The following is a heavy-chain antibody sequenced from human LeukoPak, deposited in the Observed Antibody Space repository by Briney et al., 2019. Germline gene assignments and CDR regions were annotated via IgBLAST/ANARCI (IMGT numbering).Heavy chain of an antibody. CDR1: GGSISSYY. J-gene: IGHJ3*02. V-gene: IGHV4-4*07. Sequence: SETLSLTCTVSGGSISSYYWSWIRQPAGKGLEWIGRIYTSGSTNYNPSLKSRVTMSVDTSKNQFSLKLSSVTAADTAVYYCARVVSRYGEHAFDIWGQGTMVTVTS. CDR2: IYTSGST. D-gene: IGHD4-17*01. CDR3: ARVVSRYGEHAFDI.